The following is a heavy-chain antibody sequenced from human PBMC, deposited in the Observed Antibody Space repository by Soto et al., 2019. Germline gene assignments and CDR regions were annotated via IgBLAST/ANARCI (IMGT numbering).Heavy chain of an antibody. CDR3: ARGGYDYGGFDY. J-gene: IGHJ4*02. CDR1: GGSISSYY. D-gene: IGHD5-12*01. V-gene: IGHV4-59*01. CDR2: IYYSGST. Sequence: PSETLSLTCTVSGGSISSYYWSWIRQPPGKGLEWIGYIYYSGSTNYNPSLKSRVTISVDTSKNQFSLKLSSVTAADTAVYYCARGGYDYGGFDYWGQGTLVTVSS.